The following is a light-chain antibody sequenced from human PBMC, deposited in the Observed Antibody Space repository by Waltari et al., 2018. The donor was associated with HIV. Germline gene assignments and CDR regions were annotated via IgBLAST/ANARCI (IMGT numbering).Light chain of an antibody. CDR2: GAS. V-gene: IGKV1-27*01. CDR3: QNYNSAPPT. Sequence: ASVGDRVTITCRASQAISNNLAWYQQKPGKVPKLLIYGASTLQSGVPSRFSGSGSGTDFTLTISSLQPDDVATYYCQNYNSAPPTFGQGTRLDIK. CDR1: QAISNN. J-gene: IGKJ5*01.